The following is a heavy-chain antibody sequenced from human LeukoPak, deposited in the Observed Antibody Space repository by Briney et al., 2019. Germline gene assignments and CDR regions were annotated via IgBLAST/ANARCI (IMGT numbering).Heavy chain of an antibody. V-gene: IGHV4-4*07. D-gene: IGHD6-19*01. CDR2: IYTSGST. CDR3: AREGGDSSGWYGGYYFDY. Sequence: KASETLSLTCAVYGGSFSGYYWSWIRQPAGKGLEWIGRIYTSGSTNYNPSLKSRVTMSVDTSKNQFSLKLSSVTAADTAVYYCAREGGDSSGWYGGYYFDYWGQGTLVTVSS. CDR1: GGSFSGYY. J-gene: IGHJ4*02.